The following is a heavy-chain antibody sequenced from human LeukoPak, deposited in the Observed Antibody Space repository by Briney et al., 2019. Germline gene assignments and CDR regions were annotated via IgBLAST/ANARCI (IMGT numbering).Heavy chain of an antibody. Sequence: GGSLRLSCVASGFTFSNNYMSWVRQAPGKGLEWVSVIYSGDNTYYVESVKGRFTISRDNSKNTLFLQMNRLRAEDTAVYYCAGRRVLDASFDYWGQGTLVTVSS. CDR1: GFTFSNNY. D-gene: IGHD3-16*01. J-gene: IGHJ4*02. V-gene: IGHV3-66*02. CDR3: AGRRVLDASFDY. CDR2: IYSGDNT.